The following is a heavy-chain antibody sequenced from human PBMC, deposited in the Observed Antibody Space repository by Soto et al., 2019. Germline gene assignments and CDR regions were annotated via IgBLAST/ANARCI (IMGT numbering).Heavy chain of an antibody. Sequence: QVQLVESGGGVVQPGRSLRLSCAASGFSFSSYGMHWVRQAPGKGLEWVAVISYDGSNENYADSVKGRFTISRDKSKNPLYLQMNSLRAEDTAVYYCAKADYYYETDWGQGTLVTVSS. V-gene: IGHV3-30*18. CDR3: AKADYYYETD. D-gene: IGHD3-22*01. J-gene: IGHJ4*02. CDR2: ISYDGSNE. CDR1: GFSFSSYG.